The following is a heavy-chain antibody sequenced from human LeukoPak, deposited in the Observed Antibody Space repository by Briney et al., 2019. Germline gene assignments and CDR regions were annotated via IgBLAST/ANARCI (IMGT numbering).Heavy chain of an antibody. CDR1: GDSITDSISNYY. D-gene: IGHD5-18*01. J-gene: IGHJ4*02. Sequence: PSETLSLTCTVSGDSITDSISNYYWSWIRQPPGKGLEWIGYIYYSGSTNYNPSLKSRVTISVDTSKNHFSLTLSSVTAADTAVYYCTRGQKYISGYTVTELGSGYFDYWGQGTLVAVSS. CDR2: IYYSGST. V-gene: IGHV4-61*03. CDR3: TRGQKYISGYTVTELGSGYFDY.